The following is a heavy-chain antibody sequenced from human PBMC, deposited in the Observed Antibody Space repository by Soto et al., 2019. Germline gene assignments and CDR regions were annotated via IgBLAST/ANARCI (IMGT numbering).Heavy chain of an antibody. D-gene: IGHD6-19*01. CDR2: INAGNGNT. CDR1: GYTFTSYA. V-gene: IGHV1-3*01. Sequence: GASVKVSCKASGYTFTSYAMHWVRQAPGQRLEWMGWINAGNGNTKYSQKFQGRVTITRDTSASTAYMELSSLRSEDTAVYYCARSGSGWYGAYIDYWGQGTLVTVSS. CDR3: ARSGSGWYGAYIDY. J-gene: IGHJ4*02.